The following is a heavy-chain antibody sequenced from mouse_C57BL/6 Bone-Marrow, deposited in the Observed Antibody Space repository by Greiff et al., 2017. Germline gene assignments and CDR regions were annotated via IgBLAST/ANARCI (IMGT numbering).Heavy chain of an antibody. V-gene: IGHV1-9*01. CDR3: ATWGYAKDY. Sequence: QVQLQQSGAELMKPGASVKLSCKATGYTFTGYWIEWVKQRPGHGLEWIGEILPGSGSTNNNEKFKGKATFTADTSSNTAYMQLSSLTTEDSAIYYCATWGYAKDYGGRGTAVTVSA. CDR2: ILPGSGST. CDR1: GYTFTGYW. J-gene: IGHJ4*01.